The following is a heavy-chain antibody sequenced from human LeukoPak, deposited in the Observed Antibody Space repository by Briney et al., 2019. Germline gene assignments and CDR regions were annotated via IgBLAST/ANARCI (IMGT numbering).Heavy chain of an antibody. Sequence: PGGSLRLSCAASGFTFSRYWMSWVRQAPGKGLEWVANIKQNGSEKYYEASLKGRFTISRDNAKNSLYLQMNSLRAEDTAVYYCARVRSSMELVWGQGTLVTVSS. CDR3: ARVRSSMELV. CDR2: IKQNGSEK. V-gene: IGHV3-7*03. D-gene: IGHD1-7*01. CDR1: GFTFSRYW. J-gene: IGHJ4*02.